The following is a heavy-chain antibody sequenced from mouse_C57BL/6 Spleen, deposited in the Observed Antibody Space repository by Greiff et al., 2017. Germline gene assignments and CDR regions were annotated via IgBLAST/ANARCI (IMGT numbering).Heavy chain of an antibody. V-gene: IGHV1-15*01. Sequence: VQRVESGAELVRPGASVTLSCKASGYTFTDYEMHWVKQTPVHGLEWIGAIDPETGGTAYNQKFKGKAILTADKSSSTAYMELRSLTSEDSAVYYCTIPFYYYGSSYWYFDVWGTGTTVTVSS. CDR2: IDPETGGT. CDR1: GYTFTDYE. J-gene: IGHJ1*03. CDR3: TIPFYYYGSSYWYFDV. D-gene: IGHD1-1*01.